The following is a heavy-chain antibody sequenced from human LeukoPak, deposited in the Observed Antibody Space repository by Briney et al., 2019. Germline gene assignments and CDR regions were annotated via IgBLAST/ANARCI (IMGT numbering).Heavy chain of an antibody. CDR1: GFTFSSYE. V-gene: IGHV3-48*01. Sequence: GGSLRLSCAASGFTFSSYEMNWVRQAPGKGLEWVSYISSSSSTIYYADSVKGRFTISRDNAKNSLYLQMNSLRAEDTAVYYCARETWFDYWGQGTLVTVSS. CDR3: ARETWFDY. CDR2: ISSSSSTI. J-gene: IGHJ4*02.